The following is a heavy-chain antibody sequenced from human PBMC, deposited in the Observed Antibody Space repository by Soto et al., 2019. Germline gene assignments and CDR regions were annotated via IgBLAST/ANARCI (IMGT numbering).Heavy chain of an antibody. CDR1: GYTFTSYY. CDR2: INPSGGST. Sequence: ASVKVSCKASGYTFTSYYMHWVRQAPGQGLEWMGIINPSGGSTSYAQKFQGRVTMTRDTSTSTVYMELSSLRSEDTAVYYCARAGPHYYDSSGYYGSSGFDYWGQGTLVTSPQ. CDR3: ARAGPHYYDSSGYYGSSGFDY. J-gene: IGHJ4*02. D-gene: IGHD3-22*01. V-gene: IGHV1-46*01.